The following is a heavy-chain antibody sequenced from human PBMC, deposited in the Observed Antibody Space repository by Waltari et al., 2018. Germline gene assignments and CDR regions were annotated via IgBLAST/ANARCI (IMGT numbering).Heavy chain of an antibody. V-gene: IGHV1-2*02. CDR1: GYTFTGYY. Sequence: QVQLVQSGAEVKKPGASVKVSCKASGYTFTGYYMHWVRRAPGQGLAWIRRINPKHGGKNYAQKCQGRGTMTRDTSISTAYMELSRLRSDDTAVYYCARDAVGAVAAGWGWFDPWGQGTLVTVSS. J-gene: IGHJ5*02. CDR2: INPKHGGK. CDR3: ARDAVGAVAAGWGWFDP. D-gene: IGHD6-19*01.